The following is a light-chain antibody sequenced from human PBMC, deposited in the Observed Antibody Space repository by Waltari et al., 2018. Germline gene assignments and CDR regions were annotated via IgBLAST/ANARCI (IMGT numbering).Light chain of an antibody. CDR1: SSDVGNFNL. J-gene: IGLJ3*02. CDR3: CSYAGSSSPRL. CDR2: EAT. V-gene: IGLV2-23*01. Sequence: QSALTQPASVSGSPGQSITISCTGSSSDVGNFNLVSWYQLHPAKAPKLLIFEATKRPSGISYHFSGSKSGNTASLTISGLQAEDEADYFCCSYAGSSSPRLFGGGTKLSVL.